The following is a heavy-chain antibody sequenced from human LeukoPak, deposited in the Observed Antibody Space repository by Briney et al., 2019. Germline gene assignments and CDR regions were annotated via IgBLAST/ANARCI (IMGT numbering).Heavy chain of an antibody. J-gene: IGHJ4*02. CDR1: GFTFSSYS. D-gene: IGHD6-19*01. V-gene: IGHV3-48*01. CDR2: ITTSGDTT. CDR3: ARYGSGWYLSYFDY. Sequence: SGGSLRLSCAASGFTFSSYSMNWVRQAPGKGLEWVSYITTSGDTTYYADSVKGRFTISRDNAKNSLYLQMNSLRAEDTAVYYCARYGSGWYLSYFDYWGQGTLVTVSS.